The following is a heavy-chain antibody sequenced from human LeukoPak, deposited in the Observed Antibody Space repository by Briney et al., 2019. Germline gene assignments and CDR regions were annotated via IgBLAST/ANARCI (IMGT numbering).Heavy chain of an antibody. J-gene: IGHJ4*02. V-gene: IGHV4-59*01. CDR2: VYYSGST. D-gene: IGHD5-12*01. CDR1: GGSISNYY. Sequence: SETLSLTCTASGGSISNYYWSWIRQSPGKGLEWIGYVYYSGSTNYNPSLKSRVAMSVDTSKDQISLKLSSVTAADTAVYYCARARAQGGWPRADYWGQGTLVTVSS. CDR3: ARARAQGGWPRADY.